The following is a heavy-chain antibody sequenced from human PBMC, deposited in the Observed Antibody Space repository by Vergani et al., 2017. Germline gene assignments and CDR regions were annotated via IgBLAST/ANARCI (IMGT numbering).Heavy chain of an antibody. CDR1: GYTFSGYY. D-gene: IGHD2-15*01. V-gene: IGHV1-2*02. CDR2: INPNSGGT. J-gene: IGHJ3*02. CDR3: ARALGCSGGSCYRDAFDI. Sequence: QVQLVQSGAEVKKPGASVTVSCKASGYTFSGYYKHWVRKAPGQGLEWMGWINPNSGGTNYAQKFQGRVTMTSATSISTAYMERSMLRSDDTAVYYCARALGCSGGSCYRDAFDIWGQGTMVTVSS.